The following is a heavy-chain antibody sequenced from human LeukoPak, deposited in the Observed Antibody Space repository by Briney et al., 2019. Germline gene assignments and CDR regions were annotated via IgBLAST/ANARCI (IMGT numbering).Heavy chain of an antibody. CDR3: AIVAGNYYYYGMDV. CDR1: GYTFSSYY. V-gene: IGHV1-46*03. J-gene: IGHJ6*02. Sequence: ASVKVSCKASGYTFSSYYVHWVRQAPGQGLEWMGIINPSGGTTSYAQKFQGRVTMTRDTSTSTAYMELSSLRSEDTAVYYCAIVAGNYYYYGMDVWGQGTTVTVSS. CDR2: INPSGGTT. D-gene: IGHD6-19*01.